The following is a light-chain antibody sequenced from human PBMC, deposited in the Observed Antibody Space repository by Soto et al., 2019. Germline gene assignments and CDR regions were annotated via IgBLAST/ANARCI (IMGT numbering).Light chain of an antibody. CDR1: QGVSSH. Sequence: IQLTQFPSSLSASVGDRFTITCRASQGVSSHLAWHQQKPGKAPKLLIYEVSTLQSGVPSRFSGSGSGTDFTLTISSLQPEDFEVYYCQQYNNWPITFGQGTRLEIK. J-gene: IGKJ5*01. CDR2: EVS. CDR3: QQYNNWPIT. V-gene: IGKV1-9*01.